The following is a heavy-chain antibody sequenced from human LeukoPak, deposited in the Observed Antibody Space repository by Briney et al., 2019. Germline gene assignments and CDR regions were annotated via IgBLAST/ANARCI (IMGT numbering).Heavy chain of an antibody. J-gene: IGHJ4*02. Sequence: PGRSLRLSCAASGFTFSSYGMHWVRQAPGKGLEWVAVISYDGSNKYYADSVKGRFTISRDNSKNTLYLQMNSLRAEDTAVYYCAKDRASGSGSYSYRGFDYWGQGTLVTVSS. V-gene: IGHV3-30*18. D-gene: IGHD6-19*01. CDR3: AKDRASGSGSYSYRGFDY. CDR2: ISYDGSNK. CDR1: GFTFSSYG.